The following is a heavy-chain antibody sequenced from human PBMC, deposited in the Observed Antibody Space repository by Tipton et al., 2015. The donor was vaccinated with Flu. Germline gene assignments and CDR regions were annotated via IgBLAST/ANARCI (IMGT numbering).Heavy chain of an antibody. CDR3: ARLIAVVKRLHRGFDP. J-gene: IGHJ5*02. D-gene: IGHD2-21*01. V-gene: IGHV4-38-2*01. CDR1: GYSISSGYY. CDR2: IYHSGST. Sequence: TLSLTCAVSGYSISSGYYWGWIRQPPGKGLEWIGSIYHSGSTYYNPSLKSRVTISVDTSKNQFSLKLSSVTAADTAVYYCARLIAVVKRLHRGFDPWGQGTLVTVSS.